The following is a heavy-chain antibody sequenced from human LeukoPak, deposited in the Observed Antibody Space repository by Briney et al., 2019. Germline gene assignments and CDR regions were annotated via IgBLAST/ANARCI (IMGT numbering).Heavy chain of an antibody. CDR3: ARALRTPGIAAPRGFGY. J-gene: IGHJ4*02. CDR1: GYTFTSYA. V-gene: IGHV7-4-1*02. Sequence: GASVKVSCKASGYTFTSYAMNWVRQAPGQGLEWMRWINTNTGNPTYAQGFTGRFVFSLDTSVSTAYLQISSLKAEDTAVYYCARALRTPGIAAPRGFGYWGQGTLVTVSS. CDR2: INTNTGNP. D-gene: IGHD6-13*01.